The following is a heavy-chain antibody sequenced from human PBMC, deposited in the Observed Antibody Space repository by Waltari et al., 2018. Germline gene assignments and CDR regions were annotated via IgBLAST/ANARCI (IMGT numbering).Heavy chain of an antibody. CDR3: ARVDRRYYYGSGSSLDY. CDR1: GFTFSSHG. D-gene: IGHD3-10*01. CDR2: IWYDGSNK. V-gene: IGHV3-33*01. J-gene: IGHJ4*02. Sequence: QVQLVESGGGVVQPGRSLRLSCAASGFTFSSHGMPWFRQAPGRGLEWVAVIWYDGSNKYYADSVKGRFTISRDNSKNTLYLQMNSLRAEDTAVYYCARVDRRYYYGSGSSLDYWGQGTLVTVSS.